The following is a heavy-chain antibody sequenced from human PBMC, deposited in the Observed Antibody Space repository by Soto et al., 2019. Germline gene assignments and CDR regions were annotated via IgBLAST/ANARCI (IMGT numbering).Heavy chain of an antibody. CDR2: IYHSGST. Sequence: QVQLQESGPGLVKPSGTLSLTCAVSGGSISSSNWWSWVRQPPGKGLEWIGEIYHSGSTNYNPSLKSRVTISVDKSKNQFSLKLSSVTAADTAVYYCARANEGATNTYYWYFDLWGRGTLVTVSS. D-gene: IGHD1-26*01. J-gene: IGHJ2*01. CDR3: ARANEGATNTYYWYFDL. V-gene: IGHV4-4*02. CDR1: GGSISSSNW.